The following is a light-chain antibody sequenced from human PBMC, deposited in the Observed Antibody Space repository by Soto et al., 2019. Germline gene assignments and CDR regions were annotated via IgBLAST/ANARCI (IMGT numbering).Light chain of an antibody. CDR2: DTS. J-gene: IGKJ4*02. V-gene: IGKV3-11*01. CDR3: QQRANWPLT. CDR1: QSVINY. Sequence: VLSKSPATLSLSPRARATLSCRASQSVINYLAWYQQKPGQAPRLLIYDTSNRATGIPARFSGSGSGTDFTLIISSLEPEDVAVYYCQQRANWPLTFGGGTKVDI.